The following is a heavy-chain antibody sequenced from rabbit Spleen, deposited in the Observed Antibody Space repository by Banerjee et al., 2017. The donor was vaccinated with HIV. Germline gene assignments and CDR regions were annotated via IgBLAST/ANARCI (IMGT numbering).Heavy chain of an antibody. Sequence: QEQLVESGGGLVQPEGSLTLTCTASGFSFSSSYYMCWVRQAPGKGLEWIGIIYAAKGSTDYASWVNGRFTISRSTSLNTVTLQMTSLTAADTATYFCARLFAYAGYAGFGYATLDYFNLWGQGTLVTVS. V-gene: IGHV1S47*01. CDR2: IYAAKGST. CDR3: ARLFAYAGYAGFGYATLDYFNL. J-gene: IGHJ4*01. CDR1: GFSFSSSYY. D-gene: IGHD6-1*01.